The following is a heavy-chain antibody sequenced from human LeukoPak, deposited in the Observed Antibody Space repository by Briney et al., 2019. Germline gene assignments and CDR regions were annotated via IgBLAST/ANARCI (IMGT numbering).Heavy chain of an antibody. J-gene: IGHJ4*02. CDR1: GFTFSSYS. CDR2: ISSSSSYI. D-gene: IGHD6-19*01. V-gene: IGHV3-21*01. Sequence: GGSLRLSCAASGFTFSSYSMNWVRQAAGKGLEWVSSISSSSSYIYYADSVKGRFTISRDNAKNSLYLQMNSLRAEDTAVYYCARDQRLVHDYWGQGTLVTVSS. CDR3: ARDQRLVHDY.